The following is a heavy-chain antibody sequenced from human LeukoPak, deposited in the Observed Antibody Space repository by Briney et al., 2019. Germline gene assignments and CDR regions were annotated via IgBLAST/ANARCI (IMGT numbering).Heavy chain of an antibody. CDR3: ARGRDSSGWFQTQIFDY. CDR1: GGSFSGYY. D-gene: IGHD6-19*01. CDR2: INHSGST. Sequence: PSETLSLTCAVYGGSFSGYYWSWIRQPPGKGLEWIGEINHSGSTNYNPSLKSRVTISVDTSKNQFSLKRSSVTVADTAVYYCARGRDSSGWFQTQIFDYWGQGTLVTVSS. V-gene: IGHV4-34*01. J-gene: IGHJ4*02.